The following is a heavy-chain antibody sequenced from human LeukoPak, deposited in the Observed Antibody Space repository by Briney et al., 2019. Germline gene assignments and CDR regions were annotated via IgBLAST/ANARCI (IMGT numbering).Heavy chain of an antibody. J-gene: IGHJ6*03. D-gene: IGHD4-17*01. Sequence: SETLSLTCTVSGGSICSSSYYWGWIRQPPGKGLEWIGSIYYSGSTFYNPSLKSRVTISVDTSKNQFSLKLSSVTAADTAVYYCARHPDYGDYGGDYYYMDVWGKGTTVTISS. CDR3: ARHPDYGDYGGDYYYMDV. CDR2: IYYSGST. V-gene: IGHV4-39*01. CDR1: GGSICSSSYY.